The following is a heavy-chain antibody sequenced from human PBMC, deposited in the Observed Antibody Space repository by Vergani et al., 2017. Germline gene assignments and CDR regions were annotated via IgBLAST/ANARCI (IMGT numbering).Heavy chain of an antibody. V-gene: IGHV2-70*16. Sequence: QVTLKESGPVLVKPTETLTLTCTVSGFSLSNARMGVSWIRQPPGKALEWLAHIDWDDDKYYSTSLKTRLTISKDTSKNQVVLTMTNMDPVDTATYYCARGTVIAAAGTGAFDIWGQGTMVTVSS. CDR2: IDWDDDK. CDR1: GFSLSNARMG. D-gene: IGHD6-13*01. J-gene: IGHJ3*02. CDR3: ARGTVIAAAGTGAFDI.